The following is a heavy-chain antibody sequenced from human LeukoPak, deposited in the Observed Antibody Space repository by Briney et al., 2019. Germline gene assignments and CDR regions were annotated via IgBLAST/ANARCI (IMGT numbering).Heavy chain of an antibody. Sequence: SVKVSCKASGFTFSNSAMQWVRQARGQRLEWIGWIIVGSGNTHYAQNFQERLTITRDMSTNTAYMELSSLRSEDTAVYYCAAEIYSGTYGRCCSFAFWGQGTLVTVSS. D-gene: IGHD1-26*01. V-gene: IGHV1-58*02. CDR3: AAEIYSGTYGRCCSFAF. J-gene: IGHJ4*02. CDR2: IIVGSGNT. CDR1: GFTFSNSA.